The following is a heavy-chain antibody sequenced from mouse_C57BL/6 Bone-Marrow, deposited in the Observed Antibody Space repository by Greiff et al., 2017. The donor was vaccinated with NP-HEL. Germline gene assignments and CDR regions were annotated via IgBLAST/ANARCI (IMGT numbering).Heavy chain of an antibody. CDR2: IDPSDSYT. CDR3: AREGLSPFDY. D-gene: IGHD1-1*02. Sequence: QVQLQQPGAELVMPGASVKLSCKASGYTFTSYWMHWVKQRPGQGLEWIGEIDPSDSYTNYNQKFKGKSTLTVDKSSSTAYMQLSSLTSEDSAVYYCAREGLSPFDYWGQGTTLTVSS. V-gene: IGHV1-69*01. J-gene: IGHJ2*01. CDR1: GYTFTSYW.